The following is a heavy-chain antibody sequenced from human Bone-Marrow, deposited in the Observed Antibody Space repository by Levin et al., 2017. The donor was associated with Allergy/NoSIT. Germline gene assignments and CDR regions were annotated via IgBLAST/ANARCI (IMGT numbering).Heavy chain of an antibody. CDR2: INTNTGNP. J-gene: IGHJ4*02. CDR1: GYTFTEYA. Sequence: ASVKVSCKASGYTFTEYALNWVRQAPGQGLEWLGWINTNTGNPTYGQGFTGRFVFSLDTAVSTAYLQINSLKAEDTAVYYCATLHTPGVTRAYWGQGTLVTVSS. CDR3: ATLHTPGVTRAY. D-gene: IGHD4-11*01. V-gene: IGHV7-4-1*02.